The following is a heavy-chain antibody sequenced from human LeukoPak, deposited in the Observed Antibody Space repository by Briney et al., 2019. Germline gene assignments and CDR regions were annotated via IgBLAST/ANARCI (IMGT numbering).Heavy chain of an antibody. CDR3: ASTVVVAATRSFDP. Sequence: SETLSLTCTVSGGSVSSGSYYWSWIRQPPGKGLEWIGYIYYSGSINYNPSLKSRVTISVGTSKNQFSLKLSSVTAADTAVYYCASTVVVAATRSFDPWGQGTLVTVSS. CDR2: IYYSGSI. CDR1: GGSVSSGSYY. J-gene: IGHJ5*02. D-gene: IGHD2-15*01. V-gene: IGHV4-61*01.